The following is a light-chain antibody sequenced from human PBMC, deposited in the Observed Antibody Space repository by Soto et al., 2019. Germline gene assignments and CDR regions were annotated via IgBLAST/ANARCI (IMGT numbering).Light chain of an antibody. CDR3: HHYGGSPIT. Sequence: EIVLTQSPGTLSLSPGERATLSCRASQSVASRNLAWYQQKSGQAPRLLIYGASSRAIHTPDRFSGSGSGTDFTLTISGLEPEDFAVYYCHHYGGSPITFGQGTRLEIK. V-gene: IGKV3-20*01. CDR1: QSVASRN. CDR2: GAS. J-gene: IGKJ5*01.